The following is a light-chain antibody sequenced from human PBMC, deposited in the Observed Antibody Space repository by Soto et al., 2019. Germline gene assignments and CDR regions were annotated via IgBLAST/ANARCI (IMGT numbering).Light chain of an antibody. J-gene: IGKJ1*01. CDR1: QSISST. V-gene: IGKV3-15*01. CDR2: DAS. CDR3: QQYNDRPHT. Sequence: EIVMTQSPATLSVSPGERAILSCRASQSISSTLAWYQLKPGQSPRLLIYDASTRATGIPDRFSGSGSGTEFTLTISSLQSEDFAVYYCQQYNDRPHTFGQGTRVEIK.